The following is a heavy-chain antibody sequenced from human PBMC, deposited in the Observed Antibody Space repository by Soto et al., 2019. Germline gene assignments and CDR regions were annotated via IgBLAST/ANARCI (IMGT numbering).Heavy chain of an antibody. D-gene: IGHD3-9*01. J-gene: IGHJ3*02. CDR1: GFTFSSYW. Sequence: GGSLRLSCAASGFTFSSYWMSWVRQAPGKGLEWVANIKQDGSEKYYVDSVKGRFTISRDNARNSLYLQMNSLRAENTAVYYCARDYYDILTGYSYDAFDIWGQGTMVTVSS. CDR3: ARDYYDILTGYSYDAFDI. V-gene: IGHV3-7*01. CDR2: IKQDGSEK.